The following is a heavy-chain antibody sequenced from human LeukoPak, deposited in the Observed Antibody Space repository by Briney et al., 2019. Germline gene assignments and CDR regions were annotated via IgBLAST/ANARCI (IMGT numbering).Heavy chain of an antibody. Sequence: GGSLRLSCAASGVTVSSNYMSWVRQAPGKGLEWVSIIYSGGSTYYADSVKGRFTISRDNSRNTLYLQMNSLRAEDTAVYYCARVRGSGWYECDYWGQGTLVTVSS. CDR1: GVTVSSNY. V-gene: IGHV3-53*01. CDR3: ARVRGSGWYECDY. J-gene: IGHJ4*02. CDR2: IYSGGST. D-gene: IGHD6-19*01.